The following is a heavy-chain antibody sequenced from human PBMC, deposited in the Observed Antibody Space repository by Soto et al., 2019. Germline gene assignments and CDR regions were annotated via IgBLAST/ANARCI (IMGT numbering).Heavy chain of an antibody. CDR3: AREMAAPISDLLPAPDGGNWFDP. D-gene: IGHD2-2*01. J-gene: IGHJ5*02. Sequence: PAETLSLTCALYGLSFSAYYWILLSPPPGKGLEWIGYIYYSGSTYYNPSLKSRVTISVDTSKNQFSLKLSSVTAADTAVYYCAREMAAPISDLLPAPDGGNWFDPWGQGTLVNVSA. CDR2: IYYSGST. V-gene: IGHV4-34*09. CDR1: GLSFSAYY.